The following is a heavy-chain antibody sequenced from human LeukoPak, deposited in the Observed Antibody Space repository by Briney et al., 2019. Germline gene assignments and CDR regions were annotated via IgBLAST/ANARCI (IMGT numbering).Heavy chain of an antibody. Sequence: GASVKVSCKASGYTLTTYGISWVRQAPGQGLEWMGWISVYNGNTKYAPKFQGRVTMTRDTSTSTVYMELSSLRSEDTAVYYCAREIGPRQLHLWGSAFDYWGQGTLVTVSS. D-gene: IGHD5-18*01. J-gene: IGHJ4*02. CDR2: ISVYNGNT. V-gene: IGHV1-18*01. CDR1: GYTLTTYG. CDR3: AREIGPRQLHLWGSAFDY.